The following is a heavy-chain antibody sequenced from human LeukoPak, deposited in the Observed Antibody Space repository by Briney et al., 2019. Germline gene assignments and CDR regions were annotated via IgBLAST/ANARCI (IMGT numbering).Heavy chain of an antibody. CDR1: GFSFITSGVG. J-gene: IGHJ4*02. CDR3: AHLTTSRAVATLYYFDY. CDR2: IYWDEDK. V-gene: IGHV2-5*02. D-gene: IGHD6-19*01. Sequence: SGPTLVNPTQTLTLTCTFSGFSFITSGVGVGWIRQPPGKALEWLAIIYWDEDKRYSPALKSRLTVAKGTSKNQVVLTMTNVDLVDTATYFCAHLTTSRAVATLYYFDYWGQGTLVTVSS.